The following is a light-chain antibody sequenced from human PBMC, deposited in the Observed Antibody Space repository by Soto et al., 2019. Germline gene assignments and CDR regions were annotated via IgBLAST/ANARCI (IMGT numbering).Light chain of an antibody. Sequence: EIVLTQSPGTLSLSPGERATLSCRASQSVSSYLAWYQQKPGQAPRLLIHGASSRATGIPDRFTGSGYGTDFTLTISRXXXEDFAAYYCQQYGTSPRTFGGGTK. J-gene: IGKJ4*01. V-gene: IGKV3-20*01. CDR1: QSVSSY. CDR2: GAS. CDR3: QQYGTSPRT.